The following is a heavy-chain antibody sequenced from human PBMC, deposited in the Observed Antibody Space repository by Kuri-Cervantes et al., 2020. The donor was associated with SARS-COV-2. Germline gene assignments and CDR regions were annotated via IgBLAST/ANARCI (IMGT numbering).Heavy chain of an antibody. CDR3: AXXDRYYYDSXXSGAFDI. Sequence: GESLKXXCAASGXXFSSYAMSWIRQAPGKGLEWVSYISSSGSTXXYADSVKGRFTISRDNAKNSLYLQMNSLRAEDTXVXYCAXXDRYYYDSXXSGAFDIWGQGTMVTVSS. D-gene: IGHD3-22*01. CDR2: ISSSGSTX. CDR1: GXXFSSYA. J-gene: IGHJ3*02. V-gene: IGHV3-11*04.